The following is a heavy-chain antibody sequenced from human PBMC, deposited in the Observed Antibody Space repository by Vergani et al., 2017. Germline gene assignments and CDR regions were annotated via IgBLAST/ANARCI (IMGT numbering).Heavy chain of an antibody. CDR1: GYTFTGYY. Sequence: QVQLVQSGAEVKKPGASVKVSCKASGYTFTGYYMHWVRQAPGQGLEWMGWINPNSGGTNYAQKFQGRVTITADESTSTAYMELSSLRSEDTAVYYCAKAVAPNTGLVWFDPWGQGTLVTVSS. D-gene: IGHD6-19*01. V-gene: IGHV1-2*02. CDR3: AKAVAPNTGLVWFDP. CDR2: INPNSGGT. J-gene: IGHJ5*02.